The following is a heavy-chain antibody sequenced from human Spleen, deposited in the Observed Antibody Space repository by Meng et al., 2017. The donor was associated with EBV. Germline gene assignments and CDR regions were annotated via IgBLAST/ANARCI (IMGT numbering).Heavy chain of an antibody. J-gene: IGHJ4*02. Sequence: QVQLVQPGAEVKKPGASVRVSCKDSGYSFTAYFVHWVRRAPGQGLEWMGRINVNNGGTNFAQKFQDRVTMTRDTSSRTAYMDLSRLKSDDTAVYYCAREADSSGYYSDYWGQGTLVTVAS. V-gene: IGHV1-2*06. CDR2: INVNNGGT. CDR1: GYSFTAYF. D-gene: IGHD3-22*01. CDR3: AREADSSGYYSDY.